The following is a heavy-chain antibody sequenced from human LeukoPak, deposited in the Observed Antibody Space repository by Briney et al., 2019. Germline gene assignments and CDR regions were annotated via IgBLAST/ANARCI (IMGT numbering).Heavy chain of an antibody. CDR1: GYSISSAYY. J-gene: IGHJ4*02. CDR2: IYHSGST. V-gene: IGHV4-38-2*02. CDR3: ARVGYGSSLGTYFFDY. Sequence: TSETLSLTCTVSGYSISSAYYWGWIRQSPGKGLEWIGTIYHSGSTYYNASVKSRVTISVDMSKNQFSLKLNSVTAADTAVYYCARVGYGSSLGTYFFDYWGQGTLVTVSS. D-gene: IGHD6-13*01.